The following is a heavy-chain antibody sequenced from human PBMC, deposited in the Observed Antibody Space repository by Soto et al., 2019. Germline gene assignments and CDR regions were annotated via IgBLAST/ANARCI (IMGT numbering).Heavy chain of an antibody. J-gene: IGHJ4*02. V-gene: IGHV3-9*01. D-gene: IGHD3-16*01. CDR3: AISQDRGGRTTFIY. CDR2: INWKSDI. CDR1: GFTFDDNA. Sequence: GGSLRLSCAVSGFTFDDNAMHWVRQAPEKGLEWVSGINWKSDIGYADSVKGRFTISRDNAGNSLYLQMNSLRAEDTALYYCAISQDRGGRTTFIYWGKGTQVTVS.